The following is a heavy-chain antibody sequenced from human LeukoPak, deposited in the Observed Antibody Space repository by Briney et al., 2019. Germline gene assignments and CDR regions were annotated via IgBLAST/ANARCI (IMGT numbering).Heavy chain of an antibody. J-gene: IGHJ4*02. Sequence: SETLSLTCAVYGGSFSGYYWSWIRQPPGKGLGWIGEINHSGSTNYNPSLKSRVTISVDTSKNQFSLKLSSVTAADTAVYYCARGRIAARLFDYWGQGTLVTVSS. CDR2: INHSGST. CDR3: ARGRIAARLFDY. D-gene: IGHD6-6*01. CDR1: GGSFSGYY. V-gene: IGHV4-34*01.